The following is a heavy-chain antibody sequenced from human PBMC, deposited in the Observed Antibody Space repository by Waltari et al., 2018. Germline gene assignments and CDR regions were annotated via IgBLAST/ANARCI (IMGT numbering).Heavy chain of an antibody. J-gene: IGHJ6*02. V-gene: IGHV4-34*01. Sequence: QMQLQQRGAGLLKPSETLSLTCAVYGGSFNGHYWSWIRRPPGKGLEGIGEINHRGRPNSNRSLQSRVTISFATSKNQFSLKLNSVTAADTAIYYCARGTVADYVLAAYYYGLDVWGQGTTVTVSS. CDR3: ARGTVADYVLAAYYYGLDV. CDR2: INHRGRP. CDR1: GGSFNGHY. D-gene: IGHD4-17*01.